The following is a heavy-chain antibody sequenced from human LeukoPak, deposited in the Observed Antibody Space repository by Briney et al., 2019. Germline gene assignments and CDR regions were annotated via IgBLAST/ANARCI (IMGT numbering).Heavy chain of an antibody. Sequence: PSETLSLTCTVSGGSISSYYWSWIRQPPGKGLEWIGYIYYSGSTNYNPSLKSRVTISVDTSKNQFSLKLSSVTAADTAVYYCARASSDYDILTGYYAWYYYYGMDVWGQGTTVTVSS. CDR3: ARASSDYDILTGYYAWYYYYGMDV. J-gene: IGHJ6*02. CDR1: GGSISSYY. D-gene: IGHD3-9*01. V-gene: IGHV4-59*01. CDR2: IYYSGST.